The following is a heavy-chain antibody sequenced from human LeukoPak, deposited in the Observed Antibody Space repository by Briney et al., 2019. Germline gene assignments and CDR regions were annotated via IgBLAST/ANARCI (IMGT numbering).Heavy chain of an antibody. CDR1: GFTLSSNY. Sequence: GGSLRLSCAASGFTLSSNYMSWARQAPGKGVEWVSVIYSGGRTYYADSVKGRFTISRDNSKNTLYLQMNSLRAEDTAVYYCARARPGVAGFFDYWGQGTLVTVSS. D-gene: IGHD6-19*01. CDR2: IYSGGRT. J-gene: IGHJ4*02. CDR3: ARARPGVAGFFDY. V-gene: IGHV3-53*01.